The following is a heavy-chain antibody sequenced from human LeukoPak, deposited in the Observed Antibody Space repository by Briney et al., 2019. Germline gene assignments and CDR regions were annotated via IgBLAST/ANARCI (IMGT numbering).Heavy chain of an antibody. CDR1: GGSISSYY. J-gene: IGHJ4*02. CDR2: IYYSGST. Sequence: SETLSLTCTVSGGSISSYYWSWIRQPPGKGLEWIGYIYYSGSTNYNPSLKSRVTVSVDTSKNQFSLKLSSVTAADTAVYYCARVRAAAGTPYFDYWGQGTLVTVSS. D-gene: IGHD6-13*01. CDR3: ARVRAAAGTPYFDY. V-gene: IGHV4-59*01.